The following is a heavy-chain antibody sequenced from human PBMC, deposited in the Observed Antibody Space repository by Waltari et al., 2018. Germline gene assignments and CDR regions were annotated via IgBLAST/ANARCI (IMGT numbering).Heavy chain of an antibody. CDR3: ARQGRYGDYGY. CDR2: INHSGST. D-gene: IGHD4-17*01. CDR1: GGSFSGYY. Sequence: QVQLQQWGAGLLKPSETLSLTCAVYGGSFSGYYWSWIRQPPGKGLEWIGEINHSGSTTYNPSLKSRVTISVDTSKNQFSLKLSSVTAADTAVYYCARQGRYGDYGYWGQGTLVTVSS. V-gene: IGHV4-34*01. J-gene: IGHJ4*02.